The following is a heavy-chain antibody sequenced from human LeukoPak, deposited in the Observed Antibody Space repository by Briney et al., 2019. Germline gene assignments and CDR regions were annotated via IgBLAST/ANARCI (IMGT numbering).Heavy chain of an antibody. CDR1: GGCFSGYY. Sequence: SETLSLTCAVYGGCFSGYYWSWLRQPPGEGLEWIGEINHSGSTNYNPSLKSRVTISVDTSKNQFSLKLSSVTAADTAVYYCARVRGIVVVTHHRYFQHWGQGTLVTVSS. D-gene: IGHD2-21*02. V-gene: IGHV4-34*01. J-gene: IGHJ1*01. CDR3: ARVRGIVVVTHHRYFQH. CDR2: INHSGST.